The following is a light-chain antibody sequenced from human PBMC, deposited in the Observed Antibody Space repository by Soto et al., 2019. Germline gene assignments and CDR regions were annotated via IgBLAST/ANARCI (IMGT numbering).Light chain of an antibody. CDR3: QQYNVWPKM. V-gene: IGKV3-15*01. CDR1: QRVSDN. Sequence: EIVMTQSPATLSVSPVERATLSGMASQRVSDNLAWYQQKPCQAPRLLIYSASTRATGIPARFSGNGSGTEFTLPISSLQSEDFAVYYCQQYNVWPKMFGQGTKVDIK. CDR2: SAS. J-gene: IGKJ1*01.